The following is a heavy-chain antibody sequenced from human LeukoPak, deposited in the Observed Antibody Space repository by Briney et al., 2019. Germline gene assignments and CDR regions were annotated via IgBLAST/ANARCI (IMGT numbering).Heavy chain of an antibody. D-gene: IGHD5-18*01. CDR1: GYSFTSYW. CDR2: IYPGDSDT. Sequence: GESLKISCKGSGYSFTSYWIGWVRQMPGKGLEWMGIIYPGDSDTRYSPSFQGQVTISADKSISTAYLQWSSLKASDTAMYYCASLRDTAMAPSYYYYYMDVWGKGTTVTVSS. V-gene: IGHV5-51*01. CDR3: ASLRDTAMAPSYYYYYMDV. J-gene: IGHJ6*03.